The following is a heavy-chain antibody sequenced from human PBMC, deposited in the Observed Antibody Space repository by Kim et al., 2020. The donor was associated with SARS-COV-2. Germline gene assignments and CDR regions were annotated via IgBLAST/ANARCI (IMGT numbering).Heavy chain of an antibody. V-gene: IGHV3-30*18. D-gene: IGHD2-2*01. CDR1: GFTFSSYG. CDR2: ISYDGSNK. J-gene: IGHJ4*02. Sequence: GGSLRLSCAASGFTFSSYGMHWVRQAPGKGLEWVAVISYDGSNKYYADSVKGRFTISRDNSKNTLYLQMNSLRAEDTAVYYCAKAATLGYCSSTSCYVGGYFDYWGQGTLVTVSS. CDR3: AKAATLGYCSSTSCYVGGYFDY.